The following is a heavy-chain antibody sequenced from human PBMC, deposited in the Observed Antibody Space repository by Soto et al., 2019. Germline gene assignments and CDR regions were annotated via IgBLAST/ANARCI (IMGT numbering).Heavy chain of an antibody. CDR3: ARSFRSYYDSSGRPYYYYGMDV. CDR2: IIPIFGTA. CDR1: GGTFSSYA. V-gene: IGHV1-69*06. Sequence: GASVKVSCKASGGTFSSYAISWVRQAPGQGLEWMGGIIPIFGTANYAQKFQGRVTITADKSTSTAYMELSSLRSEDTAVYYCARSFRSYYDSSGRPYYYYGMDVWGQGTTVTVS. D-gene: IGHD3-22*01. J-gene: IGHJ6*02.